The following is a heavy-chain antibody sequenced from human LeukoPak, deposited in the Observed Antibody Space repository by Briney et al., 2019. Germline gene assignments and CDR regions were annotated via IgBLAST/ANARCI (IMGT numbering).Heavy chain of an antibody. CDR2: IYYSGST. CDR3: ARDGFWSGYYLGWFDP. D-gene: IGHD3-3*01. J-gene: IGHJ5*02. Sequence: PSQTLSLTCTVSGGSISSGGYYWSWIRQHPGKGLEWIGYIYYSGSTNYNPSLKSRVTISVDTSKNQFSLKLSSVTAADTAVYYCARDGFWSGYYLGWFDPWGQGTLVTVSS. CDR1: GGSISSGGYY. V-gene: IGHV4-61*08.